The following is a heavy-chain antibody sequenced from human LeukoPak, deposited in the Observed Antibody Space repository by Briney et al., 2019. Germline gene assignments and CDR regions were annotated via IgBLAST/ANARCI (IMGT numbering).Heavy chain of an antibody. J-gene: IGHJ3*02. CDR3: AKENRRVLLWFGELFPRGAFDI. Sequence: GGSLRLSCAASGFTSSSNWMSWVRQAPGKGLEWVANIKQDGSKKYYVDSVKDRFTISRDNSKNTLYLQMNSLRAEDTAVYYCAKENRRVLLWFGELFPRGAFDIWGQGTMVTVSS. CDR1: GFTSSSNW. D-gene: IGHD3-10*01. CDR2: IKQDGSKK. V-gene: IGHV3-7*03.